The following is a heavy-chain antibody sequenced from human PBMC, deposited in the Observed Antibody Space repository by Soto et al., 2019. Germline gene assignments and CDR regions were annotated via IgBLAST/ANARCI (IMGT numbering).Heavy chain of an antibody. CDR1: GYTLTELS. V-gene: IGHV1-24*01. J-gene: IGHJ6*02. Sequence: ASVKVSCKVSGYTLTELSMHWVRQAPGKGLEWMGGFDPEDGETIYAQKFQGRVTMTEDTSTDTAYMELSSLRSEDTAVYYCATGNVGATNYYYYGMDVWGQGTTVTVSS. CDR2: FDPEDGET. CDR3: ATGNVGATNYYYYGMDV. D-gene: IGHD1-26*01.